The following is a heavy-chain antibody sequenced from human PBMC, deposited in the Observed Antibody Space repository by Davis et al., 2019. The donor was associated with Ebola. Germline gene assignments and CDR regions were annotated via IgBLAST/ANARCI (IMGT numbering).Heavy chain of an antibody. V-gene: IGHV3-9*01. CDR1: GFTFDDYG. CDR2: ISWNGGSK. Sequence: SLKISCVASGFTFDDYGMHWVRQTPGKGLEWVSGISWNGGSKDYADSVKGRFTISRDDARDSLSLQMTSLRDEDTAVYYCVRDKDYGFDYWGQGTLVTVSS. D-gene: IGHD4-17*01. J-gene: IGHJ4*02. CDR3: VRDKDYGFDY.